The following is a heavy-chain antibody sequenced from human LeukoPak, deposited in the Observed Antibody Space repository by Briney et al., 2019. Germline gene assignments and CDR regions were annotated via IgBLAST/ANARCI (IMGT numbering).Heavy chain of an antibody. J-gene: IGHJ4*02. D-gene: IGHD1-26*01. CDR2: ISYDGSNK. V-gene: IGHV3-30*03. CDR3: ARAYGRGSLDY. Sequence: PGGSLRLSCAASGFTFGNYWMSWVRQAPGKGLEWVAVISYDGSNKYYADSVKGRFTISRDNSKNTLYLQMNSLRAEDTAVYYCARAYGRGSLDYWGQGTLVTVSS. CDR1: GFTFGNYW.